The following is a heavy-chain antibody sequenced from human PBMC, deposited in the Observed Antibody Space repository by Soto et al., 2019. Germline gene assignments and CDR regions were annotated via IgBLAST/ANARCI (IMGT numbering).Heavy chain of an antibody. J-gene: IGHJ6*02. Sequence: EVQLVESGGGLVRPGGSLRLSCAASGFTFSSYWMHWVRQAPGKGLVWVSRMNEDGGTTDYADSVKGRFTISRDNAKKTLYLQMNSLRVEDTAVYYCACDLSGRADVWGQGTTVPVSS. CDR1: GFTFSSYW. CDR2: MNEDGGTT. V-gene: IGHV3-74*02. D-gene: IGHD2-21*01. CDR3: ACDLSGRADV.